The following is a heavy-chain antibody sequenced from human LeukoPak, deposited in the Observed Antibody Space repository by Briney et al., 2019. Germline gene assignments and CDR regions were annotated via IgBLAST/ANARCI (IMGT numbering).Heavy chain of an antibody. CDR2: IRSKVHGGTA. J-gene: IGHJ4*02. V-gene: IGHV3-49*03. CDR1: GFTFGEGT. D-gene: IGHD5-24*01. Sequence: GGSLRLSCTPSGFTFGEGTMSWFRQAPGKGLEWVGFIRSKVHGGTAEYAASVKGRFTISRDDSKSIAYLQMNSLKIEDTAVYYCAREPKGRWLQFDSWGQGTLVTVSS. CDR3: AREPKGRWLQFDS.